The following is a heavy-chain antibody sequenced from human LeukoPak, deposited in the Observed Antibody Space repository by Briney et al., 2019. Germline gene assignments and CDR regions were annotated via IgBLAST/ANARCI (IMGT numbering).Heavy chain of an antibody. D-gene: IGHD3-16*01. CDR3: ATTVGSYFDY. CDR2: IYYSGST. J-gene: IGHJ4*02. Sequence: PSQTLSLTCTDSGGSISSGGYYWSWIRQHPGKGLEWIGYIYYSGSTYYNPSLKSRVTMSVDTSENQFSLKLNSVTAADTAVYYCATTVGSYFDYWSQGTLVTVSS. V-gene: IGHV4-31*03. CDR1: GGSISSGGYY.